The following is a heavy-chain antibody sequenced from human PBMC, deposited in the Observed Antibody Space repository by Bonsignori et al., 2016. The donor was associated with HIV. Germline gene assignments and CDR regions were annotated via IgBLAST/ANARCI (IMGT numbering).Heavy chain of an antibody. D-gene: IGHD5-24*01. Sequence: EAQLVESGGGLVQPGGSLRLSCVASGFNFNFYAMSWVRQAPGGGRGGGSSAIGGRDGGTYYAESVNGRFIISRDNSRNTVYLQLNSLRAEDTAVYYCAKEGLVEDGYTWGQGTMGHRL. CDR2: IGGRDGGT. V-gene: IGHV3-23*04. J-gene: IGHJ3*01. CDR3: AKEGLVEDGYT. CDR1: GFNFNFYA.